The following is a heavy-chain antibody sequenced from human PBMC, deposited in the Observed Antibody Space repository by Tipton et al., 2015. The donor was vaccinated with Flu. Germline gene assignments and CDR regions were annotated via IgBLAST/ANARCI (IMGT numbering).Heavy chain of an antibody. Sequence: RSLRLSCAASGFTFSSYGMHWVRQAPGKGLEWVAVIWYDGSNKYYADSVKGRLTISRDNSKNTLYLQMNSLRAEDTAVYYCARDDGYSSSWYEAFDIWGQGTMVTVSS. CDR1: GFTFSSYG. CDR3: ARDDGYSSSWYEAFDI. V-gene: IGHV3-33*01. D-gene: IGHD6-13*01. J-gene: IGHJ3*02. CDR2: IWYDGSNK.